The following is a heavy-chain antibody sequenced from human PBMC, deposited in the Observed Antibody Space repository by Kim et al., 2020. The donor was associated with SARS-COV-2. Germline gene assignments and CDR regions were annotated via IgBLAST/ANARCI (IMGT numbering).Heavy chain of an antibody. D-gene: IGHD6-13*01. V-gene: IGHV3-7*01. J-gene: IGHJ4*02. CDR3: ARDMGSCRF. Sequence: GSEKSFVDSVKGGFTISRDNTKKSLYLQMNSLRVEDTAVYYCARDMGSCRFWGQGTLVTVSP. CDR2: GSEK.